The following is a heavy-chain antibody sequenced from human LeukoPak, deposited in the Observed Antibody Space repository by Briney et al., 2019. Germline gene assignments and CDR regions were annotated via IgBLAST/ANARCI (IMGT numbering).Heavy chain of an antibody. Sequence: GGSLRLSCAVAGITLSDHHMDWVRQAPGKGLEWVGRTRYKADSYITDYAASVKGRFTISRDDSKNSLYLQMNSLKTEDTAVYHCVALVRGVVYWGQGTLVSVSS. CDR3: VALVRGVVY. V-gene: IGHV3-72*01. CDR2: TRYKADSYIT. D-gene: IGHD3-10*01. J-gene: IGHJ4*02. CDR1: GITLSDHH.